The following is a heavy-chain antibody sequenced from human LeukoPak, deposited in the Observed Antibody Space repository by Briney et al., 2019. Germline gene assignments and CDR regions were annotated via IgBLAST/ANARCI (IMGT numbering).Heavy chain of an antibody. Sequence: SGGSLRPSCAASGFTFTNYAMNWVRQGPGKGLEWVSTISPSGADTYYADSVKGRFTISRDNSKNTLSLQMNSLRAEDTALYYCARGFVLGAAKNYFDYWGQGALVTVSS. CDR1: GFTFTNYA. D-gene: IGHD2-21*02. CDR2: ISPSGADT. CDR3: ARGFVLGAAKNYFDY. J-gene: IGHJ4*02. V-gene: IGHV3-23*01.